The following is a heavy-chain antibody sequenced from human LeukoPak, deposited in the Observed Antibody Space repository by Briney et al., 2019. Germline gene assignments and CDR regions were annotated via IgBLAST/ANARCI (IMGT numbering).Heavy chain of an antibody. V-gene: IGHV1-46*01. CDR3: ARDNSVRDEAWWFNP. Sequence: ASVKVSCKAFGYTFTSNYMHWVRQAPGQGPERMGVISPSGGSTTYAQKFQGRVTLTRDMSTSTDYLEPSSLRSEDTAVYYCARDNSVRDEAWWFNPWGQGTLVTVSS. D-gene: IGHD5-24*01. J-gene: IGHJ5*02. CDR2: ISPSGGST. CDR1: GYTFTSNY.